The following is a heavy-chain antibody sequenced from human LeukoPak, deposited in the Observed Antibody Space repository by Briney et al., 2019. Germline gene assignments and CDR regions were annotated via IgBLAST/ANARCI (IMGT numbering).Heavy chain of an antibody. D-gene: IGHD3-10*01. CDR2: INPNSGGT. Sequence: ASVKVSCKASGYTFTGYYMHWVRQAPGQGLEWMGWINPNSGGTNYAQKFQGRVTMTRDTSISTAYMELSRLRSEDTAVYYCAREDYYGSGTNPHYWGQGTLVTVSS. CDR3: AREDYYGSGTNPHY. J-gene: IGHJ4*02. CDR1: GYTFTGYY. V-gene: IGHV1-2*02.